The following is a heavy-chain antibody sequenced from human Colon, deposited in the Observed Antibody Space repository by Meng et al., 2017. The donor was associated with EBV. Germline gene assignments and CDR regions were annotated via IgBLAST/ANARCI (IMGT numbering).Heavy chain of an antibody. J-gene: IGHJ4*02. CDR2: VSHPGSA. CDR3: ARVPTTGYKDH. V-gene: IGHV4-34*01. D-gene: IGHD3-9*01. Sequence: QGLLQQLGPELLKPSETPSLTCTVNGGSFSGYVWSWVRQPPGKGMEWIGEVSHPGSANYNPSLKSRVTISVDASEKQFSLRLTSVTAADSAVYYCARVPTTGYKDHWGQGTLVTVSS. CDR1: GGSFSGYV.